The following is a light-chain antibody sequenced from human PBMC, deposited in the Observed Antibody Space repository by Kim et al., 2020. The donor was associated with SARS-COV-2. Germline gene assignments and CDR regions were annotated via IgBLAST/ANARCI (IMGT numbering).Light chain of an antibody. CDR1: SLRKYY. CDR2: GKN. J-gene: IGLJ3*02. CDR3: GSRGNNGPGV. Sequence: SSELTQDPAVSVALGQTVRITCQGDSLRKYYASWYQQKPGQAPKLVMHGKNNVPPSGVPDRFSGSNSGNTAFLIISGPQVEEEAAYYCGSRGNNGPGVFG. V-gene: IGLV3-19*01.